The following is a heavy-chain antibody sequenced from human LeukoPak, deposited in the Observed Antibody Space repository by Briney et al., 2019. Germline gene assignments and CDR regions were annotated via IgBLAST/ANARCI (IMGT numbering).Heavy chain of an antibody. V-gene: IGHV1-18*01. D-gene: IGHD5-18*01. CDR1: GYTFTSYG. J-gene: IGHJ4*02. CDR3: ARDLSGITGYTYGRGIDY. CDR2: ISAYNGNT. Sequence: GASVKVSCKASGYTFTSYGISWVRQAPGQGLEWMGWISAYNGNTNYAQKLQGRVTMTTDTSTSTAYMELRSLRAEDTAVYYCARDLSGITGYTYGRGIDYWGQGTLVTVSS.